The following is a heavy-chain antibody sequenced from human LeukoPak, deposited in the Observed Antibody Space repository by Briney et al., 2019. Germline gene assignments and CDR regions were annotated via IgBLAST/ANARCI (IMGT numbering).Heavy chain of an antibody. CDR3: ARDGSGLCYFDY. CDR2: IYYSGST. Sequence: SETLSLTCTVSGVSISSYYWSWIRQPPGKGLEWIGYIYYSGSTNYNHSLKSRVTISVDTSKNQFSLKLSSVIAVDTAVYYCARDGSGLCYFDYWGQGTLVTVSS. J-gene: IGHJ4*02. V-gene: IGHV4-59*01. CDR1: GVSISSYY. D-gene: IGHD6-19*01.